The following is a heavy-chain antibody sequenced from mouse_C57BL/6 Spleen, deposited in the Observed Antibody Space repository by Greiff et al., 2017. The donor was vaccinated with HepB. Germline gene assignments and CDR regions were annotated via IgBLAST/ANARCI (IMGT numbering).Heavy chain of an antibody. Sequence: QVQLQQSGAELVKPGASVKLSCKASGYTFTSYWMHWVKQRPGQGLEWIGMIHPNSGSTNYNEKFKSKATLTVDKSSSTAYMQLSSLTSEDSAVYYCARYYYGSRLDYWGQGTTLTVSS. CDR1: GYTFTSYW. V-gene: IGHV1-64*01. CDR2: IHPNSGST. CDR3: ARYYYGSRLDY. J-gene: IGHJ2*01. D-gene: IGHD1-1*01.